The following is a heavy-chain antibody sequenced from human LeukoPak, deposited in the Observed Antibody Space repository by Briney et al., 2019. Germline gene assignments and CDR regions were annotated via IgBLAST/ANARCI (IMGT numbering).Heavy chain of an antibody. D-gene: IGHD1-26*01. CDR3: ARDQVDAGSYFAFFDY. CDR2: IYPHSGGI. V-gene: IGHV1-2*02. CDR1: GYTFTGYY. J-gene: IGHJ4*02. Sequence: ASVKVTCKASGYTFTGYYIHWVRQAPGQGPEWMGWIYPHSGGINYAQKFQGRVTMTRDTSISTAYMELSRLRSDDTAVYYCARDQVDAGSYFAFFDYWGQGTLVTVSS.